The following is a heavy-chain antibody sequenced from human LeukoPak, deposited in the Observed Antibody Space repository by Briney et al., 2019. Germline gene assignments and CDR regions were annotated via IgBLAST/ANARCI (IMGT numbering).Heavy chain of an antibody. D-gene: IGHD6-19*01. CDR2: IKQDGSVQ. V-gene: IGHV3-7*01. CDR3: TRLQIAVAGPNWFDP. Sequence: GGSLRLSCAASGFTFSSYAMSWVRQAPGKGLEWVANIKQDGSVQFYMDSLKGRFSVSRDNAKNSLYLQMNGLRVEDAAVYYCTRLQIAVAGPNWFDPWGQGTLVTVSS. J-gene: IGHJ5*02. CDR1: GFTFSSYA.